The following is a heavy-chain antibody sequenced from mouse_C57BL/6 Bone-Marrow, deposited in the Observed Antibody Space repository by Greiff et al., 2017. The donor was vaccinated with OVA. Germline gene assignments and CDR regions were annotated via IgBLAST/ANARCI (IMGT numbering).Heavy chain of an antibody. CDR2: INSDGGST. CDR3: ARHSPHYGRAMDY. Sequence: DVMLVESGGGLVQPGESLKLSCESNEYEFPSHDMSWVRKTPEKGLELVAAINSDGGSTYYTDPMERRFIISRDNNKKTLYLEINSLRSYDTAVYDCARHSPHYGRAMDYWGQGTSGTVSS. J-gene: IGHJ4*01. CDR1: EYEFPSHD. V-gene: IGHV5-2*03. D-gene: IGHD2-1*01.